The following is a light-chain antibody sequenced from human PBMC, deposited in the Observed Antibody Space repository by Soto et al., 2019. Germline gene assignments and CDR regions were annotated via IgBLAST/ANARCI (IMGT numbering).Light chain of an antibody. CDR1: QSISDW. J-gene: IGKJ1*01. Sequence: DIQMTQSPSTLSASVGDRVTITCRASQSISDWLAWHQQKPGKAPKLLIYKASSLESGVPSRFSGSGSGTDFTLTISSLEPEDFAVYYCQQRSNWPKTFGRGTKVDIK. CDR2: KAS. CDR3: QQRSNWPKT. V-gene: IGKV1-5*03.